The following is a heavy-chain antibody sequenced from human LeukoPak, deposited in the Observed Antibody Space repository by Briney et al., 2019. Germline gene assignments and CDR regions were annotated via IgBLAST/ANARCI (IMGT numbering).Heavy chain of an antibody. J-gene: IGHJ5*02. V-gene: IGHV4-30-2*01. CDR1: GGSISSGGYS. CDR3: ARAPNTERWFDP. Sequence: PSETLSLTCAVSGGSISSGGYSWSWIRQPPGKGLEWIGYIYHSGSTYYNPSLKSRVTISVDRSKNQFSLKLSSVTAADTAVYYCARAPNTERWFDPWGQGTLVTVSS. CDR2: IYHSGST. D-gene: IGHD2-2*02.